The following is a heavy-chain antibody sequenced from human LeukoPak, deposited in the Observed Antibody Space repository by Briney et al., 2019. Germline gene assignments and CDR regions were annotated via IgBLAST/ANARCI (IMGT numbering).Heavy chain of an antibody. D-gene: IGHD1-26*01. CDR2: ISSYNGNT. Sequence: GASVKVSCKTSGYTFVNYGVSWVRQAPGQGLEWMGYISSYNGNTDYAQKFQGRVTMSTETSTSTVYMELRSLRSDDTSVYYCARDLGGLPADYWGQGTLVTVSS. J-gene: IGHJ4*02. CDR3: ARDLGGLPADY. CDR1: GYTFVNYG. V-gene: IGHV1-18*01.